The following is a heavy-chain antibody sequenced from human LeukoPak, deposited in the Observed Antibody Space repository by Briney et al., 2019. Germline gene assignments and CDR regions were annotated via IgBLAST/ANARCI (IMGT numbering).Heavy chain of an antibody. CDR1: GFTVSSNY. V-gene: IGHV3-66*01. D-gene: IGHD3-22*01. CDR3: ARDSDDSLDY. Sequence: GGSLRLSCAVYGFTVSSNYMTWVRQAPGKGLEWVSVIYSGGSTYYVDSVKGRFTISRDNSKNTVYLQMNRLRADDTAVYYCARDSDDSLDYWGQGTLVTVSS. J-gene: IGHJ4*02. CDR2: IYSGGST.